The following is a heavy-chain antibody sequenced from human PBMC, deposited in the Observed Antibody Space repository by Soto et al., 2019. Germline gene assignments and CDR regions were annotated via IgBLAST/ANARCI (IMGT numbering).Heavy chain of an antibody. Sequence: EVQLVESGGGLVQPGGSLRLSCAASGFTFSSYWMSWVRQAPGKGLEWVDNIKQDGSEKYYVDSVKGRFTISRDNAKNSLYLQMDSLRAEDTAVYYCARSIAARLNWFDPWGQGTLVTVSS. D-gene: IGHD6-6*01. CDR2: IKQDGSEK. CDR1: GFTFSSYW. V-gene: IGHV3-7*01. J-gene: IGHJ5*02. CDR3: ARSIAARLNWFDP.